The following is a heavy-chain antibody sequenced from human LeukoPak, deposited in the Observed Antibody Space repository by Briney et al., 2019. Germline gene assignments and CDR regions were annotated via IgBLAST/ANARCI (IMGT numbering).Heavy chain of an antibody. V-gene: IGHV3-7*01. CDR1: GFTFSSYW. CDR2: IKQDGSEK. D-gene: IGHD2-2*02. J-gene: IGHJ3*02. CDR3: ARDCSSTSCYNRGHDAFDI. Sequence: GGSLRLSCAASGFTFSSYWMSWVRQAPGKGLEWVANIKQDGSEKYYVDSVKGRFTISRDNAKNSLYLQMNSLRTEDTAVYYCARDCSSTSCYNRGHDAFDIWGQGTMVTVSS.